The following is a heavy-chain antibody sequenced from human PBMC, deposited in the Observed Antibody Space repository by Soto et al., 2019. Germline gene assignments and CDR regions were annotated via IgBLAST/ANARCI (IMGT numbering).Heavy chain of an antibody. J-gene: IGHJ4*02. Sequence: EVQLVESGGGLVQPGGSLRLSCAASGFTFSSYWVHWVRQAPGKGLVWVSRINGDGRSTNYADSVKGRFTISRDNAKNTLYLQMNSLRAEDTGVYYCARAGYSRGCPDYWGQGTLVTVSS. D-gene: IGHD6-19*01. V-gene: IGHV3-74*01. CDR3: ARAGYSRGCPDY. CDR1: GFTFSSYW. CDR2: INGDGRST.